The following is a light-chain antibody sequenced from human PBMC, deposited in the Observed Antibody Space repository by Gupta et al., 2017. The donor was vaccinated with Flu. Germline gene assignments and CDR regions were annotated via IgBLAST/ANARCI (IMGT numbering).Light chain of an antibody. CDR3: QSCDSSKQVVI. CDR2: ENN. V-gene: IGLV6-57*01. CDR1: SGSIASGY. Sequence: NFMLPQPHSVSESPGKTVTIACTRSSGSIASGYVQWYQQRPDSSPTTVIYENNQRPSGVPDRFSGSIDTASNSASLIISGLKSEDEADYDCQSCDSSKQVVIFGGGTRLTVL. J-gene: IGLJ2*01.